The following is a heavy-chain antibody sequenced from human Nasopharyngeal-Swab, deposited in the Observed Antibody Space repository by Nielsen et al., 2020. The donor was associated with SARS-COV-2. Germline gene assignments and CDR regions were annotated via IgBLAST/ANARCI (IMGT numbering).Heavy chain of an antibody. CDR3: SRHYYGENY. D-gene: IGHD4-17*01. Sequence: GESMKISCAASGFTFSRYWMNWVRQAPGKGLVWVSRINSDGSSTSYADSVKGRFIISRDNAKNTLYLQMNGLRAEDTALYYCSRHYYGENYWGQGTLVTVSS. CDR1: GFTFSRYW. CDR2: INSDGSST. J-gene: IGHJ4*02. V-gene: IGHV3-74*01.